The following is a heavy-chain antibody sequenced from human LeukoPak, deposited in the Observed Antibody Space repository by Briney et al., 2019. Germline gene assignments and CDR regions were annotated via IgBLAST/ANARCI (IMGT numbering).Heavy chain of an antibody. V-gene: IGHV1-46*01. Sequence: ASVKVSCKASVYTFTSHYMHWVRQAPGQGLEWMGIINPSGGSTSYAQKFQGRVTMTRDTSTSTVYMELSSLRSEDTAVYYCARGLTLVRGTMIVVVIGNWFDPWGQGTLVTVSS. J-gene: IGHJ5*02. CDR2: INPSGGST. CDR1: VYTFTSHY. D-gene: IGHD3-22*01. CDR3: ARGLTLVRGTMIVVVIGNWFDP.